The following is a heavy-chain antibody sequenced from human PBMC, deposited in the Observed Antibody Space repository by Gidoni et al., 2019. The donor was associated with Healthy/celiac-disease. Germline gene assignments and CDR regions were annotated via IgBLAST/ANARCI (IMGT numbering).Heavy chain of an antibody. Sequence: QVQLVQSGAEVKKPGASVKVSCKFSGYTLPELSMHWVRQAPGKGLEWMGGFDPEDGETIYAQKFQGRVTMTEDTSTDTAYMELSSLRSEDTAVYYCATAGIAVAGGIEYFQHWGQGTLVTVSS. CDR1: GYTLPELS. D-gene: IGHD6-19*01. V-gene: IGHV1-24*01. CDR3: ATAGIAVAGGIEYFQH. CDR2: FDPEDGET. J-gene: IGHJ1*01.